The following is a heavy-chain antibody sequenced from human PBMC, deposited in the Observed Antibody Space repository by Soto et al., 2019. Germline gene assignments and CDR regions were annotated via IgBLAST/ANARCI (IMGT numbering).Heavy chain of an antibody. CDR1: GGSVSSGSYY. V-gene: IGHV4-61*01. J-gene: IGHJ4*02. Sequence: SETLSLTCTVSGGSVSSGSYYWSWIRQPPGKGLEWIGYIYYSGSTNYNPSLKSRVTISVDTSKNQFSLKLSSVTAADTAVYYCARGDVVVVAATRPYFDYWGQGTLVTVSS. CDR3: ARGDVVVVAATRPYFDY. D-gene: IGHD2-15*01. CDR2: IYYSGST.